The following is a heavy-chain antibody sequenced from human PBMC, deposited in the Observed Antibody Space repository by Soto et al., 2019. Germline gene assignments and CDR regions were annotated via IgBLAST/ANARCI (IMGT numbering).Heavy chain of an antibody. CDR1: GGTFSSYA. Sequence: QVQLVQSGAEVKKPGSSVKVSCKASGGTFSSYAISWVRQAPGQGLEWMGGIIPIFGTANYAQQFQGRVTITADESTSTAYMELSSLRSEDTAVYYCASSRGYYDSSGPLAEYFQHWGQGTLVTVSS. V-gene: IGHV1-69*01. CDR2: IIPIFGTA. D-gene: IGHD3-22*01. CDR3: ASSRGYYDSSGPLAEYFQH. J-gene: IGHJ1*01.